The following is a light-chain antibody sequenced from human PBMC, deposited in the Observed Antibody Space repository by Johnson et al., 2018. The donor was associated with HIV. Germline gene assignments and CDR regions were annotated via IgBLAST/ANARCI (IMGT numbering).Light chain of an antibody. CDR1: RSNIGDNF. J-gene: IGLJ1*01. V-gene: IGLV1-51*01. Sequence: QSALTQPPSVSAAPGQKVTISCSGNRSNIGDNFVSWYQHLPGTAPKLLVYDNSKRPSGIPDRFSATKSGTSATLGITGLQTGDEADYYCGTWDSSLTSYVFGAGTKVTVL. CDR3: GTWDSSLTSYV. CDR2: DNS.